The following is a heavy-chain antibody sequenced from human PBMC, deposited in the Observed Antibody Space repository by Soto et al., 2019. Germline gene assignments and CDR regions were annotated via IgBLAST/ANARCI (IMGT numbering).Heavy chain of an antibody. V-gene: IGHV4-39*01. Sequence: QLQLQESGPGLVKPSETLSLTCTVSGGSISSSSYYWGWIRQPPGKGLEWIGSIYYSGSTYYNPSLKGRVTISVDTSKNQFSPKLSSVTAADTAVYYCARRGSGSYSDYWGQGTLVTVSS. CDR3: ARRGSGSYSDY. CDR2: IYYSGST. J-gene: IGHJ4*02. D-gene: IGHD3-10*01. CDR1: GGSISSSSYY.